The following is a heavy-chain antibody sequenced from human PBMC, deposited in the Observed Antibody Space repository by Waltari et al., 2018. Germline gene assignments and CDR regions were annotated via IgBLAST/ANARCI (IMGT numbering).Heavy chain of an antibody. CDR3: ARYHGRDVRARNYFDY. CDR1: GFTFISYE. D-gene: IGHD2-15*01. V-gene: IGHV3-48*03. CDR2: ISSSGSTI. Sequence: ELQLVESGGGLVQPGGSLRLSCAASGFTFISYEMNWVRQAPGKGREWVSYISSSGSTIYYADSVKGRFTISRDNAKNSLYLQMNSLRAEDTAVYYCARYHGRDVRARNYFDYWGQGTLVTVSS. J-gene: IGHJ4*02.